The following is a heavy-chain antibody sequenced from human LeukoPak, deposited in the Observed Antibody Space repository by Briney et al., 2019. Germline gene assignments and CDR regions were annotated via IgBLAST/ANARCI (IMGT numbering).Heavy chain of an antibody. CDR3: ARGVPSYAYDGSGYYHSSAGYKP. J-gene: IGHJ3*01. V-gene: IGHV4-34*01. CDR2: INHVGST. CDR1: GGSLSGSY. D-gene: IGHD3-22*01. Sequence: PSETLSLTCAVYGGSLSGSYWSWIRQPPGKGLEWIGEINHVGSTTYNPSLKSRFTVSVDPSKNHFSLKLSSVTAADTAVFYCARGVPSYAYDGSGYYHSSAGYKPWGQGTLVTVSS.